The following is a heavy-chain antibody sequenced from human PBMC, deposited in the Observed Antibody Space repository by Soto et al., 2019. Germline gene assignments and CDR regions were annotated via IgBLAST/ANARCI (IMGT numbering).Heavy chain of an antibody. Sequence: GECLKNFCKASCYKFVYISVGGVRHLPGKGLEWMGIIYPDDSDTRYSPSFQGQVTISADESITTAFLQWSSLKASDTGMYYCARHQGEQSAFDIWGQGTMVTVSS. CDR2: IYPDDSDT. V-gene: IGHV5-51*01. D-gene: IGHD3-16*01. J-gene: IGHJ3*02. CDR3: ARHQGEQSAFDI. CDR1: CYKFVYIS.